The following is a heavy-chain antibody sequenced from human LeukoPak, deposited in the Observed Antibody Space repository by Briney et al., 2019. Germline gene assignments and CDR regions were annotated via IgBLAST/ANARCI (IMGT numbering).Heavy chain of an antibody. CDR2: IKKDGSEK. CDR3: ARDLSGVTGYTYGRGIDY. Sequence: GGSLRLSCAASGFTFNSYWMSWGRQAPGKGLEWGANIKKDGSEKYYVDAVKGRFTISRDNAKSSLYLQMNSLRAEDTAIYYCARDLSGVTGYTYGRGIDYWGQGTLVTVSS. V-gene: IGHV3-7*01. CDR1: GFTFNSYW. D-gene: IGHD5-18*01. J-gene: IGHJ4*02.